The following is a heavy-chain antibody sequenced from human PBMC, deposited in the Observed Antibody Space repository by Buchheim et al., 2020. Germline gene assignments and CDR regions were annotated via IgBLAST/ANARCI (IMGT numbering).Heavy chain of an antibody. CDR1: GGSISAYY. CDR3: ARGVGVKTELDY. V-gene: IGHV4-59*07. J-gene: IGHJ4*02. CDR2: VFYRGDV. Sequence: QVRLQESGPGLVKPSGTLSLTCNVSGGSISAYYWSWVRQPPGKGLEWIGYVFYRGDVKYNPSLKSRVTISGDTSKNTFSLKLNSVTAADTAMYYCARGVGVKTELDYWGPGTL. D-gene: IGHD4-23*01.